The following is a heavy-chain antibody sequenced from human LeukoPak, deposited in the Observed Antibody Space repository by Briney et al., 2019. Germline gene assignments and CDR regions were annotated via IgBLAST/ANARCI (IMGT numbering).Heavy chain of an antibody. CDR3: ARDLDEAWFDP. CDR1: GGSFSGYY. CDR2: INHSGST. J-gene: IGHJ5*02. Sequence: SETLSLTCAVYGGSFSGYYWSWIRQPPGKGLEWIGEINHSGSTNYNPSLKSRVTISVDTSKNQFSLKLSSVTAADTAVYYCARDLDEAWFDPWGQGTLVTVSS. V-gene: IGHV4-34*01.